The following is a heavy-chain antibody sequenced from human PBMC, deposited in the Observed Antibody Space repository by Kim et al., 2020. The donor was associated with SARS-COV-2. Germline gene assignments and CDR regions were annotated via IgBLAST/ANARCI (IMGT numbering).Heavy chain of an antibody. V-gene: IGHV3-74*01. J-gene: IGHJ4*01. D-gene: IGHD1-20*01. CDR1: GFTFSSYW. CDR2: VNSNGSST. Sequence: GGSLRLSCVDSGFTFSSYWVPWVRQAPGKGLVWVTRVNSNGSSTSYAVSVTGRFSSSRDYARYRLYLQMNGMRVNDTDVSYCVSPFTWYDFDDDDY. CDR3: VSPFTWYDFDDDDY.